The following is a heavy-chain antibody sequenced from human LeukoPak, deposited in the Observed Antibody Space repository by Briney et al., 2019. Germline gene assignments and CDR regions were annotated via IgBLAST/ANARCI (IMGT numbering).Heavy chain of an antibody. V-gene: IGHV3-23*01. CDR1: GFTFSSYA. Sequence: GGSLRLSCAASGFTFSSYAFSWVRRAPGKGLEWVSRISSGEVSTYYADSVKGRFTISRDNSKNTLHLQMMSLRAEDTAVYYCAKHGDYVRDFDYWGQGTLVTVSS. J-gene: IGHJ4*02. CDR3: AKHGDYVRDFDY. CDR2: ISSGEVST. D-gene: IGHD4-17*01.